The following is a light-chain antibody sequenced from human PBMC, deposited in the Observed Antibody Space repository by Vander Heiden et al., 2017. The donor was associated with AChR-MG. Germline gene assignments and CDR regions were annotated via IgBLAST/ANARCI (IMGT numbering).Light chain of an antibody. CDR1: QSVSNN. Sequence: EIVMTQSPATLSVSPGERATLSCRASQSVSNNLAWYQQKPGQAPRLLIYGASTRATGIPARFSGSGSGTEFTLTISSLQSEDFAVYYCQQYNNWPPLVTFGGGTKVEIK. CDR3: QQYNNWPPLVT. CDR2: GAS. J-gene: IGKJ4*01. V-gene: IGKV3-15*01.